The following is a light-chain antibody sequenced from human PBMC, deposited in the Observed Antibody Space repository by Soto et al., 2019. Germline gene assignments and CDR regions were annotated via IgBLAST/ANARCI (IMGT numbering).Light chain of an antibody. Sequence: IKMNQSPSALSAIIGDRVTITCRASQSISTWLAWYQQKPVKAPKLLIYDASSLETGVPSRFSGSGSGTEFTLTISSLQPDDFATYYCQQYHSYSVTFGQGGLL. J-gene: IGKJ5*01. CDR2: DAS. CDR1: QSISTW. CDR3: QQYHSYSVT. V-gene: IGKV1-5*01.